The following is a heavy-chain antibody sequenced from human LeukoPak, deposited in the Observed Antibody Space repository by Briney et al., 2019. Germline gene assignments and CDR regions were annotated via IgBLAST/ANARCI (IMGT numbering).Heavy chain of an antibody. V-gene: IGHV3-30*02. D-gene: IGHD3-22*01. CDR2: IRYDGSNK. J-gene: IGHJ4*02. CDR3: AKASAMIVVVSKHFDY. Sequence: GGSLRLSCAASGFTFSTYGMHWVRQAPGKGLEGVAYIRYDGSNKYYADSVKGRFTISRDNYKNTLFLQMNSLRAEDTAVYYCAKASAMIVVVSKHFDYWGQGTLVTVSS. CDR1: GFTFSTYG.